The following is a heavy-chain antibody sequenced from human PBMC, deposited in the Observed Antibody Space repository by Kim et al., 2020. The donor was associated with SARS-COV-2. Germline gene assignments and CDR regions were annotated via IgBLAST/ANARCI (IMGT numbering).Heavy chain of an antibody. D-gene: IGHD6-19*01. CDR1: GGSISSGSYY. V-gene: IGHV4-61*02. CDR2: IYTSGST. Sequence: SDTLSLTCTVSGGSISSGSYYWSWIRQPAGKGLEWIGRIYTSGSTNYNPSLKSRVTISVDTSKNQFSLKLSSVTAADTAVYYCARGVAVAVHFDYWGQGTLVTVSS. J-gene: IGHJ4*02. CDR3: ARGVAVAVHFDY.